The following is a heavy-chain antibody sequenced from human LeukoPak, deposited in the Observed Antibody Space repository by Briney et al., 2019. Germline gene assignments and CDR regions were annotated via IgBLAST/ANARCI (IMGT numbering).Heavy chain of an antibody. CDR3: ARQYCNGGTCSFDY. V-gene: IGHV4-59*01. Sequence: PSETLPLTCTVSDGSINNYYWSWIRQPPGKGLEWIGYIYYSGSTTYNPSLKSRVTISLDTSKNQFSLELSSVTAADTAVYYCARQYCNGGTCSFDYWGQGTLVTVSS. CDR1: DGSINNYY. J-gene: IGHJ4*02. D-gene: IGHD2-15*01. CDR2: IYYSGST.